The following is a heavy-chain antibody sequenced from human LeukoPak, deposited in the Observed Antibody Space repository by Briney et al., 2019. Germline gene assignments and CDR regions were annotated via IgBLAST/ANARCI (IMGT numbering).Heavy chain of an antibody. CDR2: INHSGST. V-gene: IGHV4-34*01. CDR3: ARVAQYYDYVWGSYRKYGYFDY. Sequence: SESLSLTCAVHGGSFSGYYWGWIRQPPGKGLGWIGEINHSGSTNYNPSLKSRVTISVDKSKNQFSLKLSSVTTADTAVYYYARVAQYYDYVWGSYRKYGYFDYWGQGTLVTVSS. J-gene: IGHJ4*02. CDR1: GGSFSGYY. D-gene: IGHD3-16*02.